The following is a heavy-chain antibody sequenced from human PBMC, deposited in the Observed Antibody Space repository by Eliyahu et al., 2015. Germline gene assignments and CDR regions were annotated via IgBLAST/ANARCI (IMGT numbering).Heavy chain of an antibody. D-gene: IGHD2-15*01. J-gene: IGHJ6*04. CDR2: VGXXGET. CDR3: IKDGGRTSPYGLDV. V-gene: IGHV3-13*01. Sequence: EVLLVESGGAVVQPGGSLRLSCATSGFIFSNYDMPWVRQAPGXGLEWVSVVGXXGETYYADSVKGRFSISRENAKNSVYLQMNNLRDGDTAIYYCIKDGGRTSPYGLDVWGKGTTVTVSS. CDR1: GFIFSNYD.